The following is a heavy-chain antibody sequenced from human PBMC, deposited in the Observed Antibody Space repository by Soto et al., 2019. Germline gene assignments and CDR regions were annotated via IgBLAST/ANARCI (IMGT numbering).Heavy chain of an antibody. D-gene: IGHD6-13*01. V-gene: IGHV6-1*01. J-gene: IGHJ1*01. CDR2: TYYRSKWYY. Sequence: PSQTLSLTCAISGDSVSSNSAAWNWIRQSPSRGLEWLGRTYYRSKWYYDYAVSVKSRITINPDTSKNQFSLQLNSVTPEDTAVYYCASSLAGSSWYYRPGSPEYFQHWGQGTLVTVSS. CDR3: ASSLAGSSWYYRPGSPEYFQH. CDR1: GDSVSSNSAA.